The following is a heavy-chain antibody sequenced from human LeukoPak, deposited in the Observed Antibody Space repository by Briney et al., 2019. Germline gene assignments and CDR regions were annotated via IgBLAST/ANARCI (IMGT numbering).Heavy chain of an antibody. D-gene: IGHD1-7*01. J-gene: IGHJ4*02. CDR2: ISYDGSNK. V-gene: IGHV3-30*04. CDR1: GFTFSSYA. Sequence: GGSLRLSCAASGFTFSSYAMHWVRQAPGKGLEWVAVISYDGSNKYYADSVKGRFTISRDNSKNTLYLQMNSLRAEDTAVYYCLTVRKYLRVGWNSNFAYWGQGTLVSVSS. CDR3: LTVRKYLRVGWNSNFAY.